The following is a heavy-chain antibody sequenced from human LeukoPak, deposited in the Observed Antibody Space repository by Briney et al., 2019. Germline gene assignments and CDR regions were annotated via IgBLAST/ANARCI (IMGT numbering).Heavy chain of an antibody. CDR2: VTYDGSNK. Sequence: GGSLRLSCAASGFTFNSYGMHWVRQAPGKGLEWVAAVTYDGSNKYYADSVKGRFTISRDNSKNTLYLQMNSLRAEDTAVYYCARENYPFDYWGQGTLVTVSS. CDR3: ARENYPFDY. D-gene: IGHD1-7*01. CDR1: GFTFNSYG. V-gene: IGHV3-30*03. J-gene: IGHJ4*02.